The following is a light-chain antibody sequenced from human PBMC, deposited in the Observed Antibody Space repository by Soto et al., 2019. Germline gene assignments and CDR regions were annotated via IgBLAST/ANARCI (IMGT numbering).Light chain of an antibody. CDR3: QRYGSSPLT. Sequence: ELVLTQSPRTLSLSPGESATLSCRASQSVSSNHLAWYQQKPGQAPRLLIYGASTRASGIPDRFSGSGSGTDFTLTISRLEPEDLAVYYCQRYGSSPLTFGGGTKVDIK. V-gene: IGKV3-20*01. J-gene: IGKJ4*01. CDR1: QSVSSNH. CDR2: GAS.